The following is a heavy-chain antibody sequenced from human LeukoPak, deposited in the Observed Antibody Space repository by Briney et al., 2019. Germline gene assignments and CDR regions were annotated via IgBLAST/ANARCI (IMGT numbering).Heavy chain of an antibody. Sequence: SETLSLTCTVSGGSISGYYWSWIRQPPGKGLEWIGYIYYSGSTTYNPSLKSRVTMSVDTSKNQLSLRVSSVTAADTAVYYCARDAGSGWSSFDYWGQGTLVTVSS. D-gene: IGHD6-19*01. CDR1: GGSISGYY. J-gene: IGHJ4*02. CDR3: ARDAGSGWSSFDY. CDR2: IYYSGST. V-gene: IGHV4-59*12.